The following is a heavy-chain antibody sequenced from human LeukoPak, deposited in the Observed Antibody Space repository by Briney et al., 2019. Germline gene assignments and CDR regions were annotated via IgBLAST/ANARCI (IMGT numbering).Heavy chain of an antibody. CDR1: GGPISSYY. CDR3: ARAFAMVRGGNYYYYMDV. CDR2: IYTSGST. V-gene: IGHV4-4*07. J-gene: IGHJ6*03. D-gene: IGHD3-10*01. Sequence: PSETLSLTCTAPGGPISSYYWSWIRQPAGKGLEWIGRIYTSGSTNYNPSLKSRVTISVDKSKNQFSLKLSSVTAADTAVYYCARAFAMVRGGNYYYYMDVWGKGTTVTVSS.